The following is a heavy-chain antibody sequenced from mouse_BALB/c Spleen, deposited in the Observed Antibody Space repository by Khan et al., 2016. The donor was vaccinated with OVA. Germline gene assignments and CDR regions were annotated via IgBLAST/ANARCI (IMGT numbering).Heavy chain of an antibody. J-gene: IGHJ3*01. D-gene: IGHD2-2*01. V-gene: IGHV1-31*01. Sequence: VQLKQSGPELMKPGASVKISCKASGYSFTSYYIHWMIESHGTSLEWIGYIDPFSGATTYNQKFKGKATLTVDKSSNTAYIHLRNLTSEDSAVYYCTGHGYVAWFTYWGQGMLVTVSA. CDR2: IDPFSGAT. CDR3: TGHGYVAWFTY. CDR1: GYSFTSYY.